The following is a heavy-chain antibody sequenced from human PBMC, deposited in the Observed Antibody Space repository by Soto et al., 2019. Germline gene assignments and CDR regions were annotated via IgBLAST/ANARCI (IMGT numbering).Heavy chain of an antibody. CDR1: GWSVNGYD. D-gene: IGHD3-3*01. CDR3: ATRITVFGLLIPPFDP. V-gene: IGHV4-34*01. Sequence: SETLSLPCAVYGWSVNGYDWDWIRQPPGKGLEWIGEINHTGGTHYNPSLKSRVTMSVDTSKNQFSLRLSSVTAADTAIYYCATRITVFGLLIPPFDPWGQGTQVTVYS. J-gene: IGHJ5*02. CDR2: INHTGGT.